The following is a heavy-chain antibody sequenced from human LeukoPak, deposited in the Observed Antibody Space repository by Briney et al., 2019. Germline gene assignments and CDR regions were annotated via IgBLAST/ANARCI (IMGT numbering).Heavy chain of an antibody. J-gene: IGHJ4*02. CDR3: ASIYGDY. CDR1: GFTFSSYW. Sequence: GGSVTLFCAASGFTFSSYWMTWVRQAPGKGLEWVANIKPDGNEQHYVDSVKGRFTISRDNAKNSLYLQVDSLRAEDTAVSYCASIYGDYWGQGTLVTVSS. V-gene: IGHV3-7*05. CDR2: IKPDGNEQ. D-gene: IGHD2-2*02.